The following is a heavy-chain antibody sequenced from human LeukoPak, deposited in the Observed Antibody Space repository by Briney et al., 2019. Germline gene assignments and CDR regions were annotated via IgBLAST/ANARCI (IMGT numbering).Heavy chain of an antibody. Sequence: PGGSLRLSCAASGFTFSSYGMSWVRQAPGKGLEWVSAISGSGGSTYYADSVKGGFTISRDNSKNTLYLQMTRLRAEDTAVYYCAKDGSGSYLDYYYYMDVWGKGTTVTISS. CDR1: GFTFSSYG. V-gene: IGHV3-23*01. D-gene: IGHD3-10*01. J-gene: IGHJ6*03. CDR3: AKDGSGSYLDYYYYMDV. CDR2: ISGSGGST.